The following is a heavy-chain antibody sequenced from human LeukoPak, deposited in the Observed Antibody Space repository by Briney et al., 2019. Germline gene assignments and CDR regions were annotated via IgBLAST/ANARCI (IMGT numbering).Heavy chain of an antibody. Sequence: GGSLRLSCAASGITFSSYGMHWVRQAPGKGLEWVAVIWYGGSNKYYADSVKGRFTISRDNSKNTLYLQMNSLRAEDTAVYYCASGGFDYYDSSGYYFDYWGQGTLVTVSS. CDR3: ASGGFDYYDSSGYYFDY. CDR1: GITFSSYG. V-gene: IGHV3-33*08. CDR2: IWYGGSNK. J-gene: IGHJ4*02. D-gene: IGHD3-22*01.